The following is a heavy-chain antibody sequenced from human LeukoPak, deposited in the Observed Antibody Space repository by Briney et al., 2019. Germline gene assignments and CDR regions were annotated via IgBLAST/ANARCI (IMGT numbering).Heavy chain of an antibody. CDR3: ARQGWAVAGNHGDY. Sequence: GESLKISCKGSGYSFTNYWIGWVRQMPGKGLEWMGVIYPDDSDTRYSPSFQGQVTISADKSISTAYLQWSSLKASDTAVYYCARQGWAVAGNHGDYWGQGTQVTVSS. J-gene: IGHJ4*02. CDR1: GYSFTNYW. CDR2: IYPDDSDT. V-gene: IGHV5-51*01. D-gene: IGHD6-19*01.